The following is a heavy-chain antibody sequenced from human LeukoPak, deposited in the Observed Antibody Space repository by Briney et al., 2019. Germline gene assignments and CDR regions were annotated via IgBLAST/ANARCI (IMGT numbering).Heavy chain of an antibody. CDR1: GVMFSDYA. J-gene: IGHJ5*01. D-gene: IGHD3-22*01. V-gene: IGHV3-23*01. CDR2: IGHIRDENT. Sequence: GGSLRLSCAASGVMFSDYAMSWVRQIPGKAPEWVATIGHIRDENTYYADSVKGRFTISRDNSENVVYLQMDRLRAEDGAIYFCSKDRRRYYFSSSGYFFDSWGQGSLVTVSS. CDR3: SKDRRRYYFSSSGYFFDS.